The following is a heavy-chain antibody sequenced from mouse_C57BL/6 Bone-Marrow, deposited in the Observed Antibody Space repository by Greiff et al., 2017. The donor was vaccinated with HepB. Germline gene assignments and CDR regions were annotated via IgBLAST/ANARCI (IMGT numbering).Heavy chain of an antibody. CDR2: IDPSDSYT. CDR1: GYTFTSYW. V-gene: IGHV1-59*01. Sequence: QVQLQQPGADLVRPGTSVKLSCKASGYTFTSYWMHWVKQRPGQGLEWIGVIDPSDSYTNYNQKFKGKATLTVDTSSSTAYMQLSSLTSEDSAVYYCARGGYYGNYGYYAMDYWGQGTSVTVSS. J-gene: IGHJ4*01. D-gene: IGHD2-1*01. CDR3: ARGGYYGNYGYYAMDY.